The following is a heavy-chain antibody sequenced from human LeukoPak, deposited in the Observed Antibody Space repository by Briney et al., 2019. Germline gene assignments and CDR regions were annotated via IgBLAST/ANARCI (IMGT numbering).Heavy chain of an antibody. Sequence: PGGSLRLSCAASGFTFSSYWMHWVRQAPGKGRVWVSGINSDRRSTSYADSVKGRFTISRDNAKNTLYLQMKSLRVEDTAVYYCARVGHYYYGMDVWGQGTTVTVSS. V-gene: IGHV3-74*01. CDR3: ARVGHYYYGMDV. CDR1: GFTFSSYW. J-gene: IGHJ6*02. CDR2: INSDRRST.